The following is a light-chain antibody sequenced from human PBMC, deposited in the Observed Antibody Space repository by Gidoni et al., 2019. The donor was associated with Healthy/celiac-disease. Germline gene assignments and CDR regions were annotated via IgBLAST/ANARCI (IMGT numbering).Light chain of an antibody. CDR3: SSYTSSSTLV. Sequence: QSALTQPAPVSGSPGQAITISCTGTSSDVGGYNYVPWYQQHPGKAPKLMIYDVSNRPSGVSNRFSGSKSGNTASLTISVLQAEDEADYCCSSYTSSSTLVFGGGTKLTVL. V-gene: IGLV2-14*01. CDR2: DVS. CDR1: SSDVGGYNY. J-gene: IGLJ2*01.